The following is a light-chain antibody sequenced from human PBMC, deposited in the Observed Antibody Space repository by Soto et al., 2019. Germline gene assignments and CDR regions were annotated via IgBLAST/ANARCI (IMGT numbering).Light chain of an antibody. J-gene: IGKJ1*01. V-gene: IGKV3-15*01. CDR2: DTS. Sequence: EILLMQYSRTLSASPGERVTLSCRASQFVSSRLVWYQQRPGQVPRLLIYDTSTRAPGISARFSGSGSGTEFTLTISSLQSEDFAVYYCQEYIQWPPGMFGPGTKVDIK. CDR1: QFVSSR. CDR3: QEYIQWPPGM.